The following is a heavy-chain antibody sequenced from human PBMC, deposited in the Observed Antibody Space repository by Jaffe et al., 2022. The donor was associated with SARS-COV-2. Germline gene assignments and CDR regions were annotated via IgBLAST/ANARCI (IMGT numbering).Heavy chain of an antibody. Sequence: QEQLVGSGGGVVQPGRSLRLSCAGSGFTFSSHAMHWVRQAPGKGLEWLAVTSNDGSQNKYADSVKGRVTISRDNSKNTLHLEMNSPRTDDTAVYYCARVSITLAQNWYFDLWGRGTLVTVSS. J-gene: IGHJ2*01. V-gene: IGHV3-30-3*01. CDR2: TSNDGSQN. D-gene: IGHD3-3*02. CDR3: ARVSITLAQNWYFDL. CDR1: GFTFSSHA.